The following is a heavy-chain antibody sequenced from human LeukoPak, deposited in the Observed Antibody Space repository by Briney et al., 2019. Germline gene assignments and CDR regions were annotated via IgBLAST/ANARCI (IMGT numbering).Heavy chain of an antibody. CDR1: GFTFSSYA. V-gene: IGHV3-23*01. Sequence: PGGSLRLSCAASGFTFSSYAMSWVRQAPGKGLEWVSAISGNGGNTYYADSVKGRFTISRDNSMNTLFLQINSLRAEDTAMYYCATMDVWGQGTTVTVSS. CDR3: ATMDV. CDR2: ISGNGGNT. J-gene: IGHJ6*02.